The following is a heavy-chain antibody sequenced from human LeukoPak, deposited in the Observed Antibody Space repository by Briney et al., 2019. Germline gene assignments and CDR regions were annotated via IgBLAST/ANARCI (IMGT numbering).Heavy chain of an antibody. V-gene: IGHV4-61*02. J-gene: IGHJ3*02. CDR2: IYTSGST. CDR1: GGSISSGSYY. CDR3: ARRRWLNAFDI. D-gene: IGHD5-24*01. Sequence: PSETLSLTCTVSGGSISSGSYYWSWIRQPAGKGLEWIGRIYTSGSTNYNPSLKSRVTISVDTSKNQFSLKLSSVTAADTAVYYCARRRWLNAFDIWGQGTMVTVSS.